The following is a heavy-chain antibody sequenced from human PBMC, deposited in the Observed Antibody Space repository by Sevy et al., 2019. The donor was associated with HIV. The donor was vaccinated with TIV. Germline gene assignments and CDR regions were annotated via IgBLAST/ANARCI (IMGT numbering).Heavy chain of an antibody. J-gene: IGHJ6*02. CDR2: GYHGGST. CDR3: ARASGGDRLDYYGMDV. D-gene: IGHD2-21*02. Sequence: SENLSLTCAVSNYSISSGYYWGWIRQPPGKGLEWIGNGYHGGSTYYNPSLQSRVTISLDTSKNHFSLRLRSVTAADTAVYYCARASGGDRLDYYGMDVWGQGTTVIVSS. CDR1: NYSISSGYY. V-gene: IGHV4-38-2*01.